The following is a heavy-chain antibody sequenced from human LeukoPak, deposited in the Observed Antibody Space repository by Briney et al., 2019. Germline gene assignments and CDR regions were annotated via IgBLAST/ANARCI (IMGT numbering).Heavy chain of an antibody. V-gene: IGHV4-39*01. J-gene: IGHJ5*02. Sequence: SETLSLTCTVSGGSISSSSYYWGWIRQPPGKGLEWIGSIYYSGSTYYNPSLKSRVTISVDTSKNQFSLKLSSVTAAATAVYYCARHATQWELRHNWFDPWGQGTLVTVSS. D-gene: IGHD1-26*01. CDR1: GGSISSSSYY. CDR3: ARHATQWELRHNWFDP. CDR2: IYYSGST.